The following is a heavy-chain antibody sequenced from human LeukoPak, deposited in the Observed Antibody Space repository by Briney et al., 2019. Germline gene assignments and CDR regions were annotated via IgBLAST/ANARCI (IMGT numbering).Heavy chain of an antibody. CDR2: INPNSGGT. CDR1: GYTFTGYY. J-gene: IGHJ4*02. Sequence: ASVKVSCKASGYTFTGYYMHWVRQAPGQGLEWMGWINPNSGGTNYAQKFQGRVTMTRDTSISTAYMEPSRLRSDDTAVYYCAREGIAVAGFDYWGQGTLVTVSS. CDR3: AREGIAVAGFDY. V-gene: IGHV1-2*02. D-gene: IGHD6-19*01.